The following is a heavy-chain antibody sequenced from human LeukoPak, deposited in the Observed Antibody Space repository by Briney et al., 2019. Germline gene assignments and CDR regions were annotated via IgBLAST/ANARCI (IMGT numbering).Heavy chain of an antibody. CDR2: IYYSGST. CDR1: GGSISSDY. CDR3: ARGIQLWLLTDYYYYYMDV. V-gene: IGHV4-59*01. Sequence: SETLSLTCTVSGGSISSDYWSWIRQRQGKGREWSGDIYYSGSTNYNPSLKSRVTISVDTSKDQFSLKLSSVTAADTAVYYCARGIQLWLLTDYYYYYMDVWGKGTTVTVSS. J-gene: IGHJ6*03. D-gene: IGHD5-18*01.